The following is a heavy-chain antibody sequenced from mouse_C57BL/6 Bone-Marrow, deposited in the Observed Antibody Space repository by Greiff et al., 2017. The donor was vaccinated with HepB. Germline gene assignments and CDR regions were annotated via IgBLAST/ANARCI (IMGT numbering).Heavy chain of an antibody. D-gene: IGHD1-1*01. CDR1: GYTFTSYW. Sequence: QVQLKQPGAELVRPGSSVKLSCKASGYTFTSYWMHWVKQRPIQGLEWIGNIDPSDSETHYNQKFKDKATLTVDKSSSTAYMQISSLTSEDSAVYYCARWGTTVDWYFDVGGTGTTVTVSS. CDR2: IDPSDSET. J-gene: IGHJ1*03. CDR3: ARWGTTVDWYFDV. V-gene: IGHV1-52*01.